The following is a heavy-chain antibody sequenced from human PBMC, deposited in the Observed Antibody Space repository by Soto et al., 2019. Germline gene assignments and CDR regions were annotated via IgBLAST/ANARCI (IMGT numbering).Heavy chain of an antibody. J-gene: IGHJ2*01. D-gene: IGHD4-17*01. Sequence: QLQLQESGPGLVKPSETLSLTCTISGGSISTTNYYWGWIRQPPGKGLEWIGTIYDSGSTYYNPSRERRATISADTSKNQFPLKLSSVTAADTAVYYCARRGDYDWYFDLWGRGTLVTVSS. CDR1: GGSISTTNYY. CDR2: IYDSGST. V-gene: IGHV4-39*01. CDR3: ARRGDYDWYFDL.